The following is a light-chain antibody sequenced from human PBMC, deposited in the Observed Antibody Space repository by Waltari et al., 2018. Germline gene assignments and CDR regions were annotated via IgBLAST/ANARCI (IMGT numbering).Light chain of an antibody. V-gene: IGLV3-19*01. CDR1: SLRKFS. J-gene: IGLJ3*02. Sequence: SSELNQDPAVSVALGQTVKITCQGDSLRKFSASWYQQRPGQAPILFLYGPDYRPSGIPGRFSGSTSGGTASLTITGAQAEDEAVYYCHSRDSTSTRVFGGGTRLTV. CDR3: HSRDSTSTRV. CDR2: GPD.